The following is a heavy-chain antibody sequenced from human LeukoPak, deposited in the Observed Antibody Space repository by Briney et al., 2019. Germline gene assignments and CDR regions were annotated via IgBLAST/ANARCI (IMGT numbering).Heavy chain of an antibody. V-gene: IGHV3-7*01. J-gene: IGHJ3*02. D-gene: IGHD1-1*01. Sequence: PGGSLRLSCAASGFTFSNYWMSWVRQAPVKGLEWVANIKQNGSEKYYVDSVRGRFTISRDNAKNSLYLQMNSLRAEDTAVYYCARGGGNDEGAFDIWGQGTMVTVSS. CDR2: IKQNGSEK. CDR1: GFTFSNYW. CDR3: ARGGGNDEGAFDI.